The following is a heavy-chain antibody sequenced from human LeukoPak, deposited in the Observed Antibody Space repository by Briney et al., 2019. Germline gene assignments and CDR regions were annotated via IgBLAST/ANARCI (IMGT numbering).Heavy chain of an antibody. CDR3: AKLAPGYYDY. CDR2: ISGSGGST. Sequence: GGSLRLSCASSGFTFSDYYMSWIRQAPGKGLEWVSAISGSGGSTYYADSVKGRFTISRDNSKNTLYLQMNSLRAEDTAVYYCAKLAPGYYDYWGQGTLVTVSS. J-gene: IGHJ4*02. V-gene: IGHV3-23*01. CDR1: GFTFSDYY.